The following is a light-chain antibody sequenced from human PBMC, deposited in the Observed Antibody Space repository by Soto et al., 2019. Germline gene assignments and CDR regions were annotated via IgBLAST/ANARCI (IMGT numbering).Light chain of an antibody. CDR1: QSISSG. CDR2: GAS. V-gene: IGKV1-5*03. J-gene: IGKJ1*01. Sequence: DIQMTQSPATLSASVVDRAILSCRASQSISSGLSWYQQKPGQAPKLLIYGASTRATGIPSRFSGSGSGTEFTLTISSLQSEDFAVYYCQQYNSYSETFGQGTKVDIK. CDR3: QQYNSYSET.